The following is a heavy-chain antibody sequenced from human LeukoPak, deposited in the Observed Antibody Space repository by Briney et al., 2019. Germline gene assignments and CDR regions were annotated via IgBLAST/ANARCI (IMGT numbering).Heavy chain of an antibody. J-gene: IGHJ6*04. CDR2: IIPIFGTA. Sequence: SVKVSCKASGGTFISYAISWGGQAPGQGLEWMGGIIPIFGTANYAQKFQGRVTITAAESTSTAYMELSSLRSEDTAVYYCARVLVRGYSYGDYYYGMDVWGKGTTVTVSS. CDR1: GGTFISYA. D-gene: IGHD5-18*01. V-gene: IGHV1-69*13. CDR3: ARVLVRGYSYGDYYYGMDV.